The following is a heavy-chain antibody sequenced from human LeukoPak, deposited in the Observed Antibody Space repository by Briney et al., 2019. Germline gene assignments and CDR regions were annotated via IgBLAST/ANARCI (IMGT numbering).Heavy chain of an antibody. V-gene: IGHV3-7*05. CDR2: IKQDGSEK. CDR3: ARGLGINGLALDM. D-gene: IGHD3-10*01. J-gene: IGHJ3*02. CDR1: GFTFRTYA. Sequence: GRSLRLSCVVSGFTFRTYAMHWVRQAPGKGLQWVANIKQDGSEKYYVDSVKGRFTISRDNAKKSLYLQMNSLRGEDTAVYYCARGLGINGLALDMWGQGTMVTVSS.